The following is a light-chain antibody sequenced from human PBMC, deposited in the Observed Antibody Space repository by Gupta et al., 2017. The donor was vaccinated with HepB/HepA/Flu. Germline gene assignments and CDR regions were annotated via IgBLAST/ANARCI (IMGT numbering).Light chain of an antibody. J-gene: IGKJ2*04. CDR1: QSISNW. CDR3: QQFKNDWCS. CDR2: KAS. Sequence: DIQMTQSPSTLSASVGDRVTITCRASQSISNWLAWYQQKPGKAPKLLIYKASTLDSGVPSRFSGSGSGTEFTLTISSLQPDDFATYYCQQFKNDWCSFGQGTKLEIK. V-gene: IGKV1-5*03.